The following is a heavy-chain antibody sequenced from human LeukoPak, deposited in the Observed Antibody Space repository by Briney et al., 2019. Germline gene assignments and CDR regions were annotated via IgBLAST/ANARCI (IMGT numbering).Heavy chain of an antibody. V-gene: IGHV3-30-3*02. CDR2: ISYDGSNK. D-gene: IGHD2-15*01. CDR1: GFTFSSYA. J-gene: IGHJ4*02. CDR3: AKLCSGGSCYIDY. Sequence: GGSLRLSCAASGFTFSSYAMHWVRQAPGKGLEWVAVISYDGSNKYYADSVKGRFTISRDNSKNTLYLQMNSLRAEDTAVYYCAKLCSGGSCYIDYWGQGTLVTVSS.